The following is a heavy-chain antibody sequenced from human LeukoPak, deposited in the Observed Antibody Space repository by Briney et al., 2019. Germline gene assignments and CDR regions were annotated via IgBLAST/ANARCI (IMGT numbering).Heavy chain of an antibody. CDR3: ATDRSWELRANYYGMDV. J-gene: IGHJ6*02. CDR1: GYTLTELS. Sequence: GASVKVSCKVSGYTLTELSMHWVRQAPGKGLEWMGGFDPEDGETIYAQKFQGRVTMTEDTSTDTAYMELSSLRSEDTAVYYYATDRSWELRANYYGMDVWGQGTTVTVSS. CDR2: FDPEDGET. D-gene: IGHD1-26*01. V-gene: IGHV1-24*01.